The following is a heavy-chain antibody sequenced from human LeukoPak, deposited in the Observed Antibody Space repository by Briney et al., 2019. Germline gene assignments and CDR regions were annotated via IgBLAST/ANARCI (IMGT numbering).Heavy chain of an antibody. CDR2: ISYDGSNK. Sequence: GRSLRLSCAASGFTLSSYGMHWVRQAPGKGLEWVAVISYDGSNKYYADSVKGRFTISRDNSKNTLYLQMNSLRAEDTAVYYCAKILVTGPGTDYWGQGTLVTVSS. CDR3: AKILVTGPGTDY. CDR1: GFTLSSYG. D-gene: IGHD3-9*01. V-gene: IGHV3-30*18. J-gene: IGHJ4*02.